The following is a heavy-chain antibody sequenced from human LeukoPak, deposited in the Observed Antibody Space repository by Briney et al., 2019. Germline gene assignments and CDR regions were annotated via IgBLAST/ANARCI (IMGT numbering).Heavy chain of an antibody. V-gene: IGHV1-69*04. CDR1: GGTFSSYA. CDR2: IIPILGIA. CDR3: ARGPMNYYDILTGYPPDYYYYGMDV. J-gene: IGHJ6*02. Sequence: ASVKVSCKASGGTFSSYAISWVRQAPGQGLEWMGRIIPILGIANYAQKFQGRVTITADKSTSTAYMELSSLRSEDTAVYYCARGPMNYYDILTGYPPDYYYYGMDVWGQGTTVTVSS. D-gene: IGHD3-9*01.